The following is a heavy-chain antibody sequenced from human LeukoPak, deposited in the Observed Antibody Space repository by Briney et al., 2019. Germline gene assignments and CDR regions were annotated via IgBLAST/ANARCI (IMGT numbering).Heavy chain of an antibody. V-gene: IGHV3-20*04. Sequence: PGGSLRLSCAASGFSFDDYGMSWVRQAPGKGLEWVSGINWNGGSTGYADSVKGRFTISRDNAKNSLYLQMNSLRAEDTALYYGARALRTPYYYDSTGYYYDAFDIWGQGKMVTVSS. CDR1: GFSFDDYG. CDR3: ARALRTPYYYDSTGYYYDAFDI. D-gene: IGHD3-22*01. J-gene: IGHJ3*02. CDR2: INWNGGST.